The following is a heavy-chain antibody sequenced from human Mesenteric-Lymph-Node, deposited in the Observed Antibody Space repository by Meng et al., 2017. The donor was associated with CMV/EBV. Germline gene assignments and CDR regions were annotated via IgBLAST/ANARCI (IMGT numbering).Heavy chain of an antibody. CDR1: GDYVTSGSYD. J-gene: IGHJ5*02. Sequence: GDYVTSGSYDWSWIRQPPGKGMEWIGYVYYTGGNNYNPSLKSRVTILVDTSKNQFSLKLNSMTAADTAVYYCARERRSVARFDPWGQGILVTVSS. CDR2: VYYTGGN. CDR3: ARERRSVARFDP. V-gene: IGHV4-61*01.